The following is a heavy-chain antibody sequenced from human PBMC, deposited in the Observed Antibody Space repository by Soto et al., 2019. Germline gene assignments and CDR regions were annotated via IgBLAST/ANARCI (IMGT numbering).Heavy chain of an antibody. CDR3: SRDPDAFDI. J-gene: IGHJ3*02. CDR1: GFTFSSYG. CDR2: IWHDGSNN. Sequence: QVQLVESGGGVVQPGRSLRLSCAASGFTFSSYGMHWVRQAPGKGLEWVAVIWHDGSNNYYADSVKGRFTISRDNSKNTLYLQMNSLRAEDTAVYYCSRDPDAFDIWVQGTMVTVSS. V-gene: IGHV3-33*01.